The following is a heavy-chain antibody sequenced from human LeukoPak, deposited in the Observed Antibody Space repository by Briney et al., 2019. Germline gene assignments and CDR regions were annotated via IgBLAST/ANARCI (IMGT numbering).Heavy chain of an antibody. Sequence: SETLSLTCTASGGSISSSNYYWGWIRQPPGKGLEWIGSIHYSGSTNYNPSLKSRVTISLDTSKNQFSLKLSSVTAADTAVYYCARSGSYAAAGDYWGQGTLVTVSS. CDR1: GGSISSSNYY. D-gene: IGHD2-15*01. CDR3: ARSGSYAAAGDY. CDR2: IHYSGST. V-gene: IGHV4-39*07. J-gene: IGHJ4*02.